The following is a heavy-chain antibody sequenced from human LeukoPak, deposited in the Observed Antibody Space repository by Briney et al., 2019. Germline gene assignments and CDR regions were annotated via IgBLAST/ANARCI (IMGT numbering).Heavy chain of an antibody. CDR1: GFTFSSYG. J-gene: IGHJ4*02. V-gene: IGHV3-30*18. CDR2: ISYDGSNK. Sequence: GGSLRLSCAASGFTFSSYGMHWVRQAPGKGLEWVAVISYDGSNKYYADSVKGRFTISRDNYKNTLYLQMNSLRAEDTAVYYCAKDGSSWYYFDYWGQGTLVTVSS. D-gene: IGHD6-13*01. CDR3: AKDGSSWYYFDY.